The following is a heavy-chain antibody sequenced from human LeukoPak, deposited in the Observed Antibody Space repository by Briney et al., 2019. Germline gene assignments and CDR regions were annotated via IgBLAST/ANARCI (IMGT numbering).Heavy chain of an antibody. D-gene: IGHD5-18*01. CDR1: GGTFSSYA. CDR3: ASWTSALGTQFDY. CDR2: IIPIFGTA. Sequence: ASVKVSCKASGGTFSSYAISWVRQAPGQGLEWMGGIIPIFGTANYAQKLQDRVTITTDESTSTVYMELSSLTSEDTAVYYCASWTSALGTQFDYWGQGTLVTVSS. V-gene: IGHV1-69*05. J-gene: IGHJ4*02.